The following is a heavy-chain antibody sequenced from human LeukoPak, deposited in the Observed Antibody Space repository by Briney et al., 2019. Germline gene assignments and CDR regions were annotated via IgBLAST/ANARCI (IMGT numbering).Heavy chain of an antibody. J-gene: IGHJ4*02. Sequence: ASVKVSCKASRYTFTNYDFNWVREATGQGLEWMGWMNPNSGATGYAQKFQGRVTMTRDTSINTAYMELSSLRSEDTAVYYCARWLVRGSRSSYFDYWGQGTLVTVSS. D-gene: IGHD6-6*01. CDR3: ARWLVRGSRSSYFDY. V-gene: IGHV1-8*01. CDR1: RYTFTNYD. CDR2: MNPNSGAT.